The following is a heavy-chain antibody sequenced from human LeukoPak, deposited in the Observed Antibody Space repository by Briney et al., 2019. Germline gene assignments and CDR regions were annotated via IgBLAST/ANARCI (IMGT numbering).Heavy chain of an antibody. V-gene: IGHV3-7*01. D-gene: IGHD2-15*01. CDR3: ARPGLYCSGGICYPFES. CDR2: IKQDGGEK. Sequence: GGSLRLSCAASGFTFSSSWMTWVRQAPGKGLEWVANIKQDGGEKYYVDSVKGRFTISRDNAKNSLYLQMNGLRVEDTAVYYCARPGLYCSGGICYPFESWGQGTLVTVSS. CDR1: GFTFSSSW. J-gene: IGHJ4*02.